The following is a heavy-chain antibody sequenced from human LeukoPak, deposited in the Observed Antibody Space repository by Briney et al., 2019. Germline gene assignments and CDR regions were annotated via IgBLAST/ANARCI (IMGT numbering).Heavy chain of an antibody. J-gene: IGHJ6*02. D-gene: IGHD4-17*01. Sequence: GGSLRLSCEASGFIFSSYGFHWVRQAPGKGLEWVTLISYDGRNQYYGQSVKGRFTISRDNSKNTLYLQMNSLRAEDTAVYYCARDPSGALGGGMDVWGQGTTVTVSS. V-gene: IGHV3-30*03. CDR2: ISYDGRNQ. CDR1: GFIFSSYG. CDR3: ARDPSGALGGGMDV.